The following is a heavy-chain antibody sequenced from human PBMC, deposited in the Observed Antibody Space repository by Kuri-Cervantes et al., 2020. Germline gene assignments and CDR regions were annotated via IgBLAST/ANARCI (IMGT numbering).Heavy chain of an antibody. D-gene: IGHD1-20*01. CDR3: AKEAITGNGAFVY. V-gene: IGHV3-30-3*01. Sequence: GESLKISCAASGFTFSSYAMHWVRQAPGKGLEWVAVISYDGSNKYYADSVKGRFTISRDNAKNSLYLQMNSLRAEDTALYYCAKEAITGNGAFVYWGQGTLVTVSS. CDR2: ISYDGSNK. CDR1: GFTFSSYA. J-gene: IGHJ4*02.